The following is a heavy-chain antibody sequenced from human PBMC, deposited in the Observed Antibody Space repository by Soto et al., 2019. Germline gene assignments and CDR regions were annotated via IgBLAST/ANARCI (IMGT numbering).Heavy chain of an antibody. Sequence: SETLSLTCTVSGGSLSSYYWSWIRQPPGKGLEWIGYIYYSGSTNYNPSLKSRVTISVDTSKNQFSLKLSSVTAADTAVYYCARLITIFGVVIIGYFDYWGQGTLDTVSS. J-gene: IGHJ4*02. CDR1: GGSLSSYY. CDR3: ARLITIFGVVIIGYFDY. CDR2: IYYSGST. D-gene: IGHD3-3*01. V-gene: IGHV4-59*08.